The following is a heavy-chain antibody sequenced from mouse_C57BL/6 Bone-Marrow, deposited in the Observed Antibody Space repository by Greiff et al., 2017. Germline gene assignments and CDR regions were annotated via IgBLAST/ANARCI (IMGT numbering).Heavy chain of an antibody. CDR3: ASYYSNGWFAD. CDR2: IYPGSGST. D-gene: IGHD2-5*01. CDR1: GYTFTSYW. Sequence: VQLQQPGAELVKPGASVKMSCTASGYTFTSYWITWVQQRPGQGLEWLGEIYPGSGSTNYNEKFKSKATLTVDTSSSTAYMQLSSLTSEYSAVYYCASYYSNGWFADWGQGTMVTVSA. V-gene: IGHV1-55*01. J-gene: IGHJ3*01.